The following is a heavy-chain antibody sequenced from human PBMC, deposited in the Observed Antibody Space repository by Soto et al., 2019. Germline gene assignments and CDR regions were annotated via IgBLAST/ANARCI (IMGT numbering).Heavy chain of an antibody. CDR3: ARSLLDEYSSSWRSAYYGMDV. J-gene: IGHJ6*02. CDR1: GFTFSAYY. V-gene: IGHV1-2*02. Sequence: QVQLVQSGAELKKPGASVKVSCKASGFTFSAYYIYWVRQAPGHGLEWIGWINPNSGGTNNAQKFQCRVTMTRDTSTSTVYMELSALIPDDTAVYYCARSLLDEYSSSWRSAYYGMDVWGQGTTVTVSS. CDR2: INPNSGGT. D-gene: IGHD6-13*01.